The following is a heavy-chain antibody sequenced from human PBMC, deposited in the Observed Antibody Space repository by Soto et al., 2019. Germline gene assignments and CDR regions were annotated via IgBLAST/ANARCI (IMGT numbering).Heavy chain of an antibody. CDR3: AGRSGWTNLEIDY. D-gene: IGHD6-19*01. Sequence: GGSLRLSCAASGFTFSSYGMHWVRQVPGKGLEWVALISYDGSNKYYADSVKGRFTISRDNSKNKLYLQMISLRAEDTALYYCAGRSGWTNLEIDYWGQGTLVTVSS. V-gene: IGHV3-30*03. J-gene: IGHJ4*02. CDR1: GFTFSSYG. CDR2: ISYDGSNK.